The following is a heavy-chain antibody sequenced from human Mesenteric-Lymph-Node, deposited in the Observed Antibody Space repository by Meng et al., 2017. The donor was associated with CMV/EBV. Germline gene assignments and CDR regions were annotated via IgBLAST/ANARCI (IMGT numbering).Heavy chain of an antibody. Sequence: GGSLRLSCAASGFTFSSYSMNWVRQAPGKGLEWVSSISSSSSYIYYADSVKGRFTISRDNSKNTLSLQMNSLRAEDTAVYYCAKVWGGYCSGTTCYSPYYYYGMDVWGQGTTVTVSS. CDR2: ISSSSSYI. CDR3: AKVWGGYCSGTTCYSPYYYYGMDV. J-gene: IGHJ6*02. V-gene: IGHV3-21*04. CDR1: GFTFSSYS. D-gene: IGHD2-2*02.